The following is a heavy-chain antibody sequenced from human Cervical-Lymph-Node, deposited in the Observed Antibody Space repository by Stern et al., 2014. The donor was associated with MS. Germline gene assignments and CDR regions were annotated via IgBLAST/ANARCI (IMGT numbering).Heavy chain of an antibody. D-gene: IGHD3-16*01. V-gene: IGHV1-69*06. CDR1: GGTFNNYA. Sequence: QVQLVESGAEVKKPGSSVKVSCKAFGGTFNNYAINWVRQAPGQGLEWMGGIIPVFGTKSYAQKFQGRVTIVADKSARTDYMELRSLRSEDTAVYYCARDSGLGYFDFWGQGTLVTVSS. CDR3: ARDSGLGYFDF. CDR2: IIPVFGTK. J-gene: IGHJ4*02.